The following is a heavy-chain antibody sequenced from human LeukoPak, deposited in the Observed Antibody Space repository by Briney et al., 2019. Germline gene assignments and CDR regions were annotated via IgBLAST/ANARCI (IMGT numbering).Heavy chain of an antibody. CDR1: GGSSTNYL. CDR2: IKRSAST. V-gene: IGHV4-34*01. J-gene: IGHJ5*02. D-gene: IGHD3-10*01. Sequence: PPETLSLTCVLYGGSSTNYLWSWIRQPPGKGLEWIGEIKRSASTNYNPSLKSRVTISIDTPKTQFSLKLSSVAAADTAVYYCARDNVGYYGSGSYYTGNWFDPWGQGTLVTVSS. CDR3: ARDNVGYYGSGSYYTGNWFDP.